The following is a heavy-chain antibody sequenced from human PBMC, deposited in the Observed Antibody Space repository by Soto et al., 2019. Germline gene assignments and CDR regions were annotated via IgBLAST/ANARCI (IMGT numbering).Heavy chain of an antibody. Sequence: QVQLVQSGAEVKKPGASVKVSCKASGYTFTSYDINXVRQATGQGLEWMGWMNPNRGNXGYAQKFQGRVTMTRNTXXXXXXXXXXXXXXXXXXVXXXXXXKSYGYADYWGQGTLVTVSS. CDR1: GYTFTSYD. D-gene: IGHD5-18*01. CDR3: XXXKSYGYADY. V-gene: IGHV1-8*01. CDR2: MNPNRGNX. J-gene: IGHJ4*02.